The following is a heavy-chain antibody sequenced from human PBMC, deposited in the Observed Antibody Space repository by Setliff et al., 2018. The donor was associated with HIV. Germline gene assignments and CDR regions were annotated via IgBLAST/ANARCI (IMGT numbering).Heavy chain of an antibody. J-gene: IGHJ4*02. Sequence: LRLSCAASGFTFSSYEMNWVRQAPGKGLEWVSYISSSGERTFYADSVKGRFTISRDNSKNTVYLQMNSLRAEDTAEYYCAKELAASGLGYFDSWGRGILVTVSS. CDR3: AKELAASGLGYFDS. CDR2: ISSSGERT. V-gene: IGHV3-48*03. CDR1: GFTFSSYE. D-gene: IGHD3-22*01.